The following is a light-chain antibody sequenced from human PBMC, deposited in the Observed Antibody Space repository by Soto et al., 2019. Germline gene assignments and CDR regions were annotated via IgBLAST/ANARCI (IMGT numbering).Light chain of an antibody. J-gene: IGKJ4*01. V-gene: IGKV1-5*03. CDR3: RQYEELT. CDR2: KAS. CDR1: QSISSW. Sequence: DIQMTQSPSTLSASVGDRVTITCRASQSISSWLAWYQQKPGKAPKLLIYKASSLESGVPSRFSGSGSGTEFTLTISSLQPDDFATYYCRQYEELTFGGGTKVEIK.